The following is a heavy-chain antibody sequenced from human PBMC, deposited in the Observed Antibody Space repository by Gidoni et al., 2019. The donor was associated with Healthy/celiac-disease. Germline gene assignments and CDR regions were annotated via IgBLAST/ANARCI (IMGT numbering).Heavy chain of an antibody. V-gene: IGHV1-69*01. CDR3: ARAIGDFWSGYGSPPNNWFDP. CDR1: GGTFSSYA. J-gene: IGHJ5*02. Sequence: QVQLVQSGAEVKKPGSSVKVSCKASGGTFSSYAISWVRQAPGQGLEWMGGIIPIFGTANYAQKCQGRVTITADESTSTAYMELSSLRSEDTAVYYCARAIGDFWSGYGSPPNNWFDPWGQGTLVTVSS. D-gene: IGHD3-3*01. CDR2: IIPIFGTA.